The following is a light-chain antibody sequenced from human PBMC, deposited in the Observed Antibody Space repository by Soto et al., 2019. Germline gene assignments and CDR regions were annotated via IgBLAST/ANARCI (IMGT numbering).Light chain of an antibody. Sequence: QSVLTQPPSASGSPGQSVTISCTGTTNDVGLYNFVSWYQQHPGRAPKLTIYDVNKRPSGVPDRFSGSKSGTTASLTVSGLQAEDEADYYCSSFEASNNLLFGGGTKVTVL. J-gene: IGLJ2*01. CDR1: TNDVGLYNF. CDR3: SSFEASNNLL. V-gene: IGLV2-8*01. CDR2: DVN.